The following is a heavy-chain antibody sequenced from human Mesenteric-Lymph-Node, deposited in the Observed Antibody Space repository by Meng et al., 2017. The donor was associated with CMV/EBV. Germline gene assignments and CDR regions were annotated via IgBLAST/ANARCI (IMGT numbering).Heavy chain of an antibody. CDR2: IYHSGRT. D-gene: IGHD3-10*01. CDR3: ARDNSYGSGTSFDY. J-gene: IGHJ4*02. CDR1: GDSISTTNW. V-gene: IGHV4-4*02. Sequence: VSGDSISTTNWWSWVRQPPGKGLEWIGEIYHSGRTNYNPSLKSRVTMLVDKSDNQFSLTLSSVTAADTAVYYCARDNSYGSGTSFDYWGQGTMVTVSS.